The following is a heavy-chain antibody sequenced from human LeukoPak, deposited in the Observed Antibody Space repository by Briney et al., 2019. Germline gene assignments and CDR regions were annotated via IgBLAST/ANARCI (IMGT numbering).Heavy chain of an antibody. CDR3: AKDHGSGFYYFDY. CDR1: GFTFDDYA. D-gene: IGHD6-19*01. CDR2: ISWNGGII. J-gene: IGHJ4*02. Sequence: QPGRSLRLSCAASGFTFDDYAMHWVRQVPGKGLEWVAGISWNGGIIGSADSVKGRFTISRDNAKHSLSLQMNSLRSEGTALYYCAKDHGSGFYYFDYWGQGTLVTVSS. V-gene: IGHV3-9*01.